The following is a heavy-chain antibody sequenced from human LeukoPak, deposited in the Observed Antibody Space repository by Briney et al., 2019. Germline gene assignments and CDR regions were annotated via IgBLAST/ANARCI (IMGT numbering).Heavy chain of an antibody. CDR3: ARNNDY. CDR1: GFTFSSYS. V-gene: IGHV3-21*01. Sequence: GGSLRLSCAAAGFTFSSYSMNWVRQAPGKGLEWVSSISSSSSYIYHADSVKGRFTISRDNAKNSLYLQMNSLRAEDTAVYYCARNNDYWGQGTLVTVSS. CDR2: ISSSSSYI. J-gene: IGHJ4*02.